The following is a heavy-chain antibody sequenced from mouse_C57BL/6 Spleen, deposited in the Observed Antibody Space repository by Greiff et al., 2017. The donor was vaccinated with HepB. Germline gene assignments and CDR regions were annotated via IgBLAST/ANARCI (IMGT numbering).Heavy chain of an antibody. V-gene: IGHV14-1*01. J-gene: IGHJ4*01. D-gene: IGHD2-5*01. CDR2: IDPEDGDT. CDR1: GFNIKDYY. Sequence: EVQLQQSGAELVRPGASVKLSCTASGFNIKDYYMHWVKQRPEQGLEWIGRIDPEDGDTEYAPKFQGKATMTADTSSNTAYLQLSSLTSEDTAVYYCTSSYYSNLYYAMDYWGQGTSVTVSS. CDR3: TSSYYSNLYYAMDY.